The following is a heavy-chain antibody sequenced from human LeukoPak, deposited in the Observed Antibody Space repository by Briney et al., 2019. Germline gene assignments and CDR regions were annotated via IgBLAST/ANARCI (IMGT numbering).Heavy chain of an antibody. CDR2: INPNSGGT. D-gene: IGHD5-24*01. CDR3: ARDTVQLQSRPDAFDI. V-gene: IGHV1-2*02. J-gene: IGHJ3*02. Sequence: ASVKVSCKASGYTFTGYYMHWVRQAPGQGLEWMGWINPNSGGTNYAQKFQGRVTMTRDTSISTAYMELSRLRSDDTAVYYCARDTVQLQSRPDAFDIWGQGTMVTVSS. CDR1: GYTFTGYY.